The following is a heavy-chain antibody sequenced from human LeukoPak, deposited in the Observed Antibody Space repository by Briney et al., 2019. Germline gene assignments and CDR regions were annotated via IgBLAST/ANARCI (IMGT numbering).Heavy chain of an antibody. CDR2: ISNSGSTI. CDR1: GFTFSDYY. V-gene: IGHV3-11*04. J-gene: IGHJ3*02. D-gene: IGHD1-1*01. Sequence: SGGSLRLSCAASGFTFSDYYMSWIHQAPRKGLEWVSYISNSGSTIYYADSVRGRFTISRDNAKNSLYLQMNSLRAEDTAVYYCARDGRRDSDASDIWGQGTMVTVSS. CDR3: ARDGRRDSDASDI.